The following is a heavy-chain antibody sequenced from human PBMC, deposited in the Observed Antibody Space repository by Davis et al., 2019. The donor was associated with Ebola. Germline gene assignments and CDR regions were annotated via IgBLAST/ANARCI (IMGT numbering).Heavy chain of an antibody. Sequence: PGGSLRLSCAASGFTFSSYWMSWVRQAPGKGLEWVANIKQDGSEKYYVDSVKGRFTISRDNAKNSLYLQMNSLRAEDTAVYYCAREYGLHLGELDLWGQGTLVTVSS. CDR2: IKQDGSEK. CDR3: AREYGLHLGELDL. CDR1: GFTFSSYW. J-gene: IGHJ4*02. V-gene: IGHV3-7*01. D-gene: IGHD3-16*01.